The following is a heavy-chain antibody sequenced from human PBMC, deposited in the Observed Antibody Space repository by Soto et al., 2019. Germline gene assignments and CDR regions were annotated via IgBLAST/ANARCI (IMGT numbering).Heavy chain of an antibody. J-gene: IGHJ6*02. D-gene: IGHD6-13*01. Sequence: QVQLEESGGGVVQPGTSLRLSCAASGFTFNAYSMHWVRQAPGKGLEWVAVISYDGHHEYYVDSVKGRFTISRDNPKNAVFLQMNSLTVEDTAVXXXXXDRAGLAGRRRSYVYYGMDAWGQGTTVIVS. CDR1: GFTFNAYS. V-gene: IGHV3-30*04. CDR3: XXDRAGLAGRRRSYVYYGMDA. CDR2: ISYDGHHE.